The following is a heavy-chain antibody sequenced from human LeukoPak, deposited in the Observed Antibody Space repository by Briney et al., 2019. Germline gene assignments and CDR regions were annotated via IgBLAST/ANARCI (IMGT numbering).Heavy chain of an antibody. D-gene: IGHD1-1*01. Sequence: SETLSLTCTVSGGSIGSNYWCWIRQPPGKGLEWIGYVYYSGSTNYNPSLKSRVTISVDTSKNQFSLKLNSVTAADTAVYYCAGAPNWSYFDYWGQGTLVTVSS. CDR1: GGSIGSNY. CDR3: AGAPNWSYFDY. V-gene: IGHV4-59*12. CDR2: VYYSGST. J-gene: IGHJ4*02.